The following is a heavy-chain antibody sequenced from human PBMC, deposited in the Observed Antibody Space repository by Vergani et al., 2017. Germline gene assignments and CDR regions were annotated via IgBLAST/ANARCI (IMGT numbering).Heavy chain of an antibody. CDR3: ARSGGYEDYWYFDL. CDR1: GYTFTDYF. Sequence: QVQLVQSGAEVKKPGASVKVSCKASGYTFTDYFMHWVRQAPGQGLEWMGWINPNSGGTNYAQKFQGRVTMTRDTSISTAYMELSNLRSDDTAVYYCARSGGYEDYWYFDLWGRGTLVTVSS. CDR2: INPNSGGT. V-gene: IGHV1-2*02. D-gene: IGHD5-12*01. J-gene: IGHJ2*01.